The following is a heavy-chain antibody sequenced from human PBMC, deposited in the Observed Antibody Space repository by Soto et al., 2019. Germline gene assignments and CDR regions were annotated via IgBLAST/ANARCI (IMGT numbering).Heavy chain of an antibody. CDR1: GFTFSSYA. J-gene: IGHJ5*02. CDR3: AKTSILYSRYNWFDP. CDR2: ISGSGGST. V-gene: IGHV3-23*01. D-gene: IGHD2-15*01. Sequence: PGGSLRISCAASGFTFSSYAMSWVRQAPGKGLEWVSAISGSGGSTYYADSVKGRFTISRDNSKNTLYLQMNSLRAEDTAVYYCAKTSILYSRYNWFDPWGQGTLVTVSS.